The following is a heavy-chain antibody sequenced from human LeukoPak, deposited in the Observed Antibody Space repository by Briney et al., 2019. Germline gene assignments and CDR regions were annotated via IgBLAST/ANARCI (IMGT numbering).Heavy chain of an antibody. J-gene: IGHJ4*02. D-gene: IGHD3-22*01. CDR2: INPSGGST. CDR3: ARGWGFYYDSSGPDY. CDR1: GYTSTSYY. Sequence: GASVKVSCKASGYTSTSYYMHWVRQAPGQGLEWMGIINPSGGSTSYAQKFQGRVTMTRDMSTSTVYMELSSLRSEDTAVYYCARGWGFYYDSSGPDYWGQGTLVTVSS. V-gene: IGHV1-46*01.